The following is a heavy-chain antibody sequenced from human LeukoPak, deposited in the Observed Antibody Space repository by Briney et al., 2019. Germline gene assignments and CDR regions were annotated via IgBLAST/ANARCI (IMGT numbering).Heavy chain of an antibody. D-gene: IGHD2-15*01. Sequence: PSETLSLTCTVSGGSISSGGYYWSWIRQPPGKGLEWIGYIYHSGSTYYNPSLKSRVTISVDRSKNQFSLKLSSVTAADTAVYYCARDPPGLTSPDIAAPAGGDYWGQGTLVTVSS. V-gene: IGHV4-30-2*01. J-gene: IGHJ4*02. CDR2: IYHSGST. CDR3: ARDPPGLTSPDIAAPAGGDY. CDR1: GGSISSGGYY.